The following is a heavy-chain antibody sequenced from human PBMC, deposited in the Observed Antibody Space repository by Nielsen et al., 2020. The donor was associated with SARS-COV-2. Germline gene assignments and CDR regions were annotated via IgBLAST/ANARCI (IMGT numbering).Heavy chain of an antibody. CDR2: INAGNGNT. D-gene: IGHD4-17*01. CDR3: ASSVAEPGYGDSLRYYYYGMDV. V-gene: IGHV1-3*01. J-gene: IGHJ6*02. CDR1: RYTFTSYA. Sequence: ASVKVSCKASRYTFTSYAMHWVRQAPGQRLEWMGWINAGNGNTKYSQKFQGRVTITRDTSASTAYMELSSLRSEDTAVYYCASSVAEPGYGDSLRYYYYGMDVWGQGTTVTVSS.